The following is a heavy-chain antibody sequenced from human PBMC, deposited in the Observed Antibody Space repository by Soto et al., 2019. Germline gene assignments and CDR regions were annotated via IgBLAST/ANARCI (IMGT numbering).Heavy chain of an antibody. CDR2: INPNSGGT. J-gene: IGHJ6*02. V-gene: IGHV1-2*04. CDR3: AREAAAAGLYYYYYYGMDV. CDR1: GYTFTGYY. D-gene: IGHD6-13*01. Sequence: SVKVSCKASGYTFTGYYMHWVRQAPGQGLEWMGWINPNSGGTNYAQKFQGWVTMTRDTSISTAYMELSRLRSDDTAVYYCAREAAAAGLYYYYYYGMDVWGQGTTVTVSS.